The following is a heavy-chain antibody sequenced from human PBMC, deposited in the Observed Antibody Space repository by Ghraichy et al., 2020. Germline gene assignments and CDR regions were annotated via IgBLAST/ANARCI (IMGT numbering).Heavy chain of an antibody. V-gene: IGHV3-21*01. CDR3: ARSYYYDSSGYYAGDGFDI. J-gene: IGHJ3*02. CDR1: GFTFSSYS. Sequence: GGLRLSCAASGFTFSSYSMNWVRQAPGKGLEWVSSISPSGTYIYSADSVKGRFTISRDSAKNSLYLQMSSLRAEDTAVYYCARSYYYDSSGYYAGDGFDIWGQGTMVTVSS. CDR2: ISPSGTYI. D-gene: IGHD3-22*01.